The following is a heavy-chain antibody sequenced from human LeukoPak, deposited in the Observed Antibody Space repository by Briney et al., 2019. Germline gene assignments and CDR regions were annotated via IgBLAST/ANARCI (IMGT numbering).Heavy chain of an antibody. V-gene: IGHV4-59*12. Sequence: SETLSLTCTVSGASISGYYWSWIRQPPGKGLEWIGDIYFGGTTYYKTSLKTRVTMSTDLSKKQFSLRLRSVTAADTAVYYCARLKFYDSTGYSPGYYMDVWGKGTAVTVSS. CDR3: ARLKFYDSTGYSPGYYMDV. J-gene: IGHJ6*03. CDR2: IYFGGTT. CDR1: GASISGYY. D-gene: IGHD3-22*01.